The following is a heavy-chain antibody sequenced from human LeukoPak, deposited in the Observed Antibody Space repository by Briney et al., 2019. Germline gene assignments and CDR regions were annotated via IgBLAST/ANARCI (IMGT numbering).Heavy chain of an antibody. CDR3: ARGRSRVSGDYTGNYYYYGMDV. D-gene: IGHD4-17*01. J-gene: IGHJ6*02. Sequence: GASVKVSCKASGGTFSSYAISWVRQAPGQGLEWMGGIIPIFGTANYAQKFQGRVTITADESTSTAYMELSSLRSEDTAVYYCARGRSRVSGDYTGNYYYYGMDVWGQGTTVTVSS. CDR2: IIPIFGTA. V-gene: IGHV1-69*13. CDR1: GGTFSSYA.